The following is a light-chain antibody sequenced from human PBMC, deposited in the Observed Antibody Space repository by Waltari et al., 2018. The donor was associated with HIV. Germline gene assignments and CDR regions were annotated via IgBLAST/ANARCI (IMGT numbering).Light chain of an antibody. CDR2: DVS. Sequence: QSALTQPPSASGSPGPSVTISCPGTSSNVGGYKYVSWYQQHPGKAPKLMIYDVSKRPSGFPDRFSGSKSGNTASLTVSGLQAEDEADYYCSSYAGSNNWVVFGGGTKLTVL. J-gene: IGLJ2*01. CDR1: SSNVGGYKY. CDR3: SSYAGSNNWVV. V-gene: IGLV2-8*01.